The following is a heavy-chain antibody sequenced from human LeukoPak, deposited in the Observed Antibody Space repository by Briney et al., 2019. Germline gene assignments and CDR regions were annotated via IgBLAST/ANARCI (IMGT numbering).Heavy chain of an antibody. J-gene: IGHJ4*02. CDR1: GGSISSSSYY. CDR2: IYYSGST. D-gene: IGHD6-19*01. V-gene: IGHV4-39*01. CDR3: ARASGWSYRVNDY. Sequence: SETLSLTCTVSGGSISSSSYYWGWIRQPPGKGLEWIGSIYYSGSTYYNPSLKSRVTISVDTSKNQFSLKLSSVTAADTAVYYCARASGWSYRVNDYWGQGTLVTVSP.